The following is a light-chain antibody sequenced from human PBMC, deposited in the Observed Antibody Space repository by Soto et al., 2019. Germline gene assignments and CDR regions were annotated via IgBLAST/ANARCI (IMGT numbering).Light chain of an antibody. CDR2: GVS. J-gene: IGKJ1*01. V-gene: IGKV3-20*01. CDR1: QIIRSTF. CDR3: QQYDGSPET. Sequence: EIVLTQSPGTLSLSPGERATLSCRASQIIRSTFLAWYQQKPGQAPRLLIHGVSNRATGIPDRFSGSGSGTDFTLIISRLEPEYFAVYYCQQYDGSPETFGQGTKVEIK.